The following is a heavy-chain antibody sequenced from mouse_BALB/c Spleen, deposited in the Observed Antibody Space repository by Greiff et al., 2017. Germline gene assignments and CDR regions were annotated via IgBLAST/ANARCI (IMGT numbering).Heavy chain of an antibody. CDR1: GFTFSSYT. D-gene: IGHD2-4*01. Sequence: EVKLVESGGGLVQPGGSLKLSCAASGFTFSSYTMSWVRQTPEKRLEWVAYISNGGGSTYYPDTVKGRFTISRDNAKNTLYLQMSSLKSEDTAMYYCARPASTMITTMDYWGQGTSVTVSS. J-gene: IGHJ4*01. V-gene: IGHV5-12-2*01. CDR2: ISNGGGST. CDR3: ARPASTMITTMDY.